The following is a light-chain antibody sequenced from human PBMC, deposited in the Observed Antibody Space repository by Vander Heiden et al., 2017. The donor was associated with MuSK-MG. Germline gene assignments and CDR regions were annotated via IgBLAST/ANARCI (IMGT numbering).Light chain of an antibody. Sequence: QSALTQPASVSGSPGQSITISCTGTSSDVGGFNYVSWFQQHPGKAPKLLIYEGIRRTSGVSSRFSGSKSGNTASLSISVLQAEDEADYYCSTYTSSSTLVFGGGTKVDV. CDR2: EGI. CDR1: SSDVGGFNY. V-gene: IGLV2-14*01. CDR3: STYTSSSTLV. J-gene: IGLJ3*02.